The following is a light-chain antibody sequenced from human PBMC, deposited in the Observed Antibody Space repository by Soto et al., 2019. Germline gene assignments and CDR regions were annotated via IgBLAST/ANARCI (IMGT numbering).Light chain of an antibody. CDR3: QVWDSSSDHYV. V-gene: IGLV3-21*02. J-gene: IGLJ1*01. CDR1: NIGSQS. Sequence: SSELTQPPSVSVAPGQTARITCGGNNIGSQSVHWYQQKPGQAPLLVVYDDGDRPSGIPERFSGSNSGNTATLTISRVEAGDEADYYCQVWDSSSDHYVFGTGTKVTVL. CDR2: DDG.